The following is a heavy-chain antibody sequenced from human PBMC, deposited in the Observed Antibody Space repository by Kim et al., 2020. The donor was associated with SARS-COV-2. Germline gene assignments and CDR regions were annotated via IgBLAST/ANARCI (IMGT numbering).Heavy chain of an antibody. D-gene: IGHD5-18*01. J-gene: IGHJ5*02. V-gene: IGHV4-39*02. CDR2: IDYSGST. CDR1: GGSISTSDYF. Sequence: SETLSLTCSVSGGSISTSDYFWGWIRQPPGKGLEYIGSIDYSGSTYYKPSLKSRVTISVDTSKNHFSLKLSSVTAADTAVYYCARPSRRYTYGRFDPWGQGTLVSVSS. CDR3: ARPSRRYTYGRFDP.